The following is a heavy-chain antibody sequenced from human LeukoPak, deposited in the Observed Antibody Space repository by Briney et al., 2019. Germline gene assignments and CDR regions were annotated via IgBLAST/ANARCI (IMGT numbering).Heavy chain of an antibody. D-gene: IGHD3-22*01. CDR3: ARVVYYYDSSGYAWAYDY. J-gene: IGHJ4*02. Sequence: SETLSLTCTVSGGSISSYYWSWIRQPAGKGLEWIGRIYTSGSTNYNPSLKSRVTMSVDTSKNQFSLKLSSVTAADTAVYYCARVVYYYDSSGYAWAYDYWGQGTLVTVSS. CDR1: GGSISSYY. V-gene: IGHV4-4*07. CDR2: IYTSGST.